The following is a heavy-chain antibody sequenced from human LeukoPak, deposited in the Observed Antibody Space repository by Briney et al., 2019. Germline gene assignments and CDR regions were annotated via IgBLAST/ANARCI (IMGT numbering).Heavy chain of an antibody. CDR2: INSDGSIT. J-gene: IGHJ4*02. Sequence: GGSLRFSCAASGFTFSTYRMHWVRQAPEKGLVWVSRINSDGSITSYADSVKGRFTISRDNAKNILYLQMNSLRAEDTAVYYCARVGVAADAAFFDYWGQGTLVTVSA. V-gene: IGHV3-74*01. D-gene: IGHD3-3*01. CDR1: GFTFSTYR. CDR3: ARVGVAADAAFFDY.